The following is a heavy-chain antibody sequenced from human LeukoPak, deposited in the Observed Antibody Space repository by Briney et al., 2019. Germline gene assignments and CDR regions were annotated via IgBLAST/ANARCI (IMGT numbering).Heavy chain of an antibody. V-gene: IGHV3-21*01. Sequence: GGSLRLSCAASGFTFSSYSMNWVRQAPGKGLEWVSSISSSSSYIYYADSVKGRFTISRDNAKNSLYLQMNSLRAEDTAVYYCASAYGSGSAHDYWGQGTLVTVSS. CDR1: GFTFSSYS. CDR2: ISSSSSYI. J-gene: IGHJ4*02. D-gene: IGHD3-10*01. CDR3: ASAYGSGSAHDY.